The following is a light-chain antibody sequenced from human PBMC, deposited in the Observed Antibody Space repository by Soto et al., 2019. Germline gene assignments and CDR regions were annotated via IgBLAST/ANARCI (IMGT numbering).Light chain of an antibody. Sequence: EIVMTQSPATLSVSPGERATLSCRASQSVSRNLAWYQQKPGQPPRLLIYDASTRATGVPARFGGSGSGTEFTLTITSLEPEDFAVYYCQQRARWPSTFGPGTKVEMK. J-gene: IGKJ2*02. V-gene: IGKV3-11*01. CDR3: QQRARWPST. CDR1: QSVSRN. CDR2: DAS.